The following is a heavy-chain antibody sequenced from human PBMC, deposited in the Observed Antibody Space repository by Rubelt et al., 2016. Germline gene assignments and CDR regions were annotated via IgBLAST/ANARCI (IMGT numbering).Heavy chain of an antibody. CDR1: GYSFTSYW. CDR2: IDPSDSDS. V-gene: IGHV5-10-1*03. CDR3: ARHGQVQSGDAFDI. J-gene: IGHJ3*02. D-gene: IGHD1-26*01. Sequence: EVQLVQSGAEVKKPGESLRISCKGSGYSFTSYWISWVRQMPGKGLEWMGRIDPSDSDSNYSRSFEGHVTISADKSISTAYLQWSSLKASDTAMYYCARHGQVQSGDAFDIWGQGTMVTVSS.